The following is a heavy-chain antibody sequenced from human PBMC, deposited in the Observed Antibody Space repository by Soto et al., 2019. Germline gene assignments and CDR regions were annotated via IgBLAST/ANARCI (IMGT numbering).Heavy chain of an antibody. CDR2: ISSSSIYI. Sequence: GGSLRLSCAASGFTFSSYSMNWVRQAPGKGLEWVSSISSSSIYIYYADSVKGRFTISRDNAKNSLYLQMNSLRAEDTAVYYCARVVGNWNYAEDAFDIWGQGTMVTV. CDR1: GFTFSSYS. D-gene: IGHD1-7*01. V-gene: IGHV3-21*01. CDR3: ARVVGNWNYAEDAFDI. J-gene: IGHJ3*02.